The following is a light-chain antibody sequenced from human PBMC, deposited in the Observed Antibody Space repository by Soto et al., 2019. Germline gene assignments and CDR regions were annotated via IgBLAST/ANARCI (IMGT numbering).Light chain of an antibody. CDR2: KDS. CDR1: AYPKPY. Sequence: SYELAQPPSLSVTPGQTAGITCSGDAYPKPYPYSYKSRPGEARMLGIYKDSRRSSGIPERFSGCSSGTTVTLTISGVQAEDEADYSCQSADSSCTYYVFGTGTNVTVL. V-gene: IGLV3-25*02. CDR3: QSADSSCTYYV. J-gene: IGLJ1*01.